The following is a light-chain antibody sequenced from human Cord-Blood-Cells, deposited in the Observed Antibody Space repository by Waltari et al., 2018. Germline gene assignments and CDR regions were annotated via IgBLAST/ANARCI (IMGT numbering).Light chain of an antibody. CDR3: QQYNNWLT. CDR2: GAS. Sequence: EIVMTQSPATLSVSPGERATLSCRASQSVSSNLAWYQQKHGQTHRLLIYGASTRATGIPARFSGSGSGTEFTLTISSLQSEDFAVYYCQQYNNWLTFGGGTKVEIK. CDR1: QSVSSN. V-gene: IGKV3-15*01. J-gene: IGKJ4*01.